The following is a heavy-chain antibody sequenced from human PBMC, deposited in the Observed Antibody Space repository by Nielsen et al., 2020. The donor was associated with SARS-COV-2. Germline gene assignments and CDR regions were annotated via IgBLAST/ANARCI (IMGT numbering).Heavy chain of an antibody. V-gene: IGHV3-43*02. CDR1: GFTFDDYA. Sequence: GGSLRLSCAASGFTFDDYAMHWVRQAPGKGLEWVSAVSGDVAHTTYYADSVKGRFTISRDNAKNSLYLQMNSLRAEDTALYYCAKFGWQQPGDNAFDIWGQGTMVTVSS. J-gene: IGHJ3*02. CDR3: AKFGWQQPGDNAFDI. D-gene: IGHD6-13*01. CDR2: VSGDVAHTT.